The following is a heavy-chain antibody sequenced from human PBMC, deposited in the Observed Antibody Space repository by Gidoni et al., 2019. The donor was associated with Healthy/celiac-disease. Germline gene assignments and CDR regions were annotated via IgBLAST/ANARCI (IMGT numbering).Heavy chain of an antibody. CDR2: ISGSGGST. CDR1: GFTFSSYA. Sequence: EVQLLESGGGLVQPGGSLRLSCAASGFTFSSYAMSWVRRAPGKGLEWVSAISGSGGSTYYADSVKGRFTISRDNSKNTLYLQMNSLRAEDTAVYYCATKKLGYCSSTSCYWVGGDAFDIWGQGTMVTVSS. V-gene: IGHV3-23*01. CDR3: ATKKLGYCSSTSCYWVGGDAFDI. J-gene: IGHJ3*02. D-gene: IGHD2-2*01.